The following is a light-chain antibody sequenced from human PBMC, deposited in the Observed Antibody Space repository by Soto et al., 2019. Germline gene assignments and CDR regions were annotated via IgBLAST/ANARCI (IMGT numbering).Light chain of an antibody. CDR2: EVS. Sequence: QSALTQPPSASGSPGQSVTISCTGTSSDVGGYNYVSWYQQHPGKAPKLMIYEVSKRPSGVPDRFSGSKSGNTASLTVCGLSAEDDDDYYSTSDEGINSLVFGGGTKVTVL. V-gene: IGLV2-8*01. CDR1: SSDVGGYNY. CDR3: TSDEGINSLV. J-gene: IGLJ2*01.